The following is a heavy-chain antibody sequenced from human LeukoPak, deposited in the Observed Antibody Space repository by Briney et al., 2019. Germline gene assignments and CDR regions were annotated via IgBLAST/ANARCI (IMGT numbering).Heavy chain of an antibody. D-gene: IGHD2-15*01. CDR3: AREYCSGGSCYAHFDY. CDR2: INHSGST. Sequence: SETLSLTCAVYGGSFSGYYWSWIRQPPGKGLEWIGGINHSGSTNYNPSLKSRVTISVDTSKNQFSLKLSSVTAADTAVYYCAREYCSGGSCYAHFDYWGQGTLVTVSS. J-gene: IGHJ4*02. V-gene: IGHV4-34*01. CDR1: GGSFSGYY.